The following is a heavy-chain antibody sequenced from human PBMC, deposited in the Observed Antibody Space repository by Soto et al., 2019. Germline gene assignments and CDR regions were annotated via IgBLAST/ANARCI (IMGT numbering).Heavy chain of an antibody. CDR1: GVSIRNSSYY. CDR3: ARHGSN. Sequence: QLQLQESGPGLVKPSETLSLTCTVSGVSIRNSSYYWGWIRRPPGKGLEWIGTIYYSGITYYNPSLKSLVTISVDTSKNQFSLKLTSVTAADTAVYYCARHGSNWGQGTLVTVSS. J-gene: IGHJ4*02. V-gene: IGHV4-39*01. CDR2: IYYSGIT.